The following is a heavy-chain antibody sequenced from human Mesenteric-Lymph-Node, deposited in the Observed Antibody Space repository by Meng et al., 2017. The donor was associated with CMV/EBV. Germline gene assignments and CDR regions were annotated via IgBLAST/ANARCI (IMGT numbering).Heavy chain of an antibody. D-gene: IGHD6-13*01. V-gene: IGHV3-15*01. CDR1: GFTFSYYD. J-gene: IGHJ4*02. CDR2: IKSKTDGGTT. Sequence: GESLKISCAASGFTFSYYDMSWVRQAPGKGLEWVGRIKSKTDGGTTDYAAPVKGRFTISRDDSKNTLYLQMNSLKTEDTAVYYCTTDSSPDYWGQGTLVTVSS. CDR3: TTDSSPDY.